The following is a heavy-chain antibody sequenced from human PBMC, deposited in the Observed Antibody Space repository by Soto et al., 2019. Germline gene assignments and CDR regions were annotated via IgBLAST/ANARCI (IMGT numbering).Heavy chain of an antibody. V-gene: IGHV3-7*03. D-gene: IGHD1-26*01. J-gene: IGHJ4*02. Sequence: EVQLVESGGGLVQPGGSLRLSCAASGFTFSSYWMSWVRQAPGQGLEWVANIKQDGSEKYYVDSVKGRFTISRDNAKNSLYLQMNSLRAEDTAVYYCAREARLGATTSPFDYWGQGTLVTVSS. CDR1: GFTFSSYW. CDR3: AREARLGATTSPFDY. CDR2: IKQDGSEK.